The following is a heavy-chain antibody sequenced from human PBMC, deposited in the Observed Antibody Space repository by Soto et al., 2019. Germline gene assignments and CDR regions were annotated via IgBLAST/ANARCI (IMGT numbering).Heavy chain of an antibody. D-gene: IGHD6-6*01. CDR3: AAATLQYSSSSNWVDP. J-gene: IGHJ5*02. Sequence: ASVKVSCKASGGTFSSYAISWVRQAPGQGLEWMGGIIPIFGTANYAQKFQGRVTITADESTSTAYMELSSLRSEDTAVYYCAAATLQYSSSSNWVDPWGQGTLVTVSS. CDR1: GGTFSSYA. CDR2: IIPIFGTA. V-gene: IGHV1-69*13.